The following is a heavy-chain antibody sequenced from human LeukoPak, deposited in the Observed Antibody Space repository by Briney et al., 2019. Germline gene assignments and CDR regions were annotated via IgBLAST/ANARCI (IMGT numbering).Heavy chain of an antibody. CDR3: ARGGEIYYGDYVLAYYYYYMDV. CDR2: IYYSGST. V-gene: IGHV4-59*01. CDR1: GGSISSYY. Sequence: SETLSLTCTVSGGSISSYYWSWIRQPPGKGLEWIGYIYYSGSTNYNPSLKSRVTISVDTSKNQFSLKLSSVTAADTAMYYCARGGEIYYGDYVLAYYYYYMDVWGKGTTVTVSS. D-gene: IGHD4-17*01. J-gene: IGHJ6*03.